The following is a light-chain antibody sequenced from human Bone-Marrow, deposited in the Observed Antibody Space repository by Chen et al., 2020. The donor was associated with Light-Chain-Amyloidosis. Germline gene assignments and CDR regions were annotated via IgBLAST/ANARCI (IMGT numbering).Light chain of an antibody. V-gene: IGKV4-1*01. CDR2: WAS. CDR3: QQYYTTPRT. CDR1: QSLLYSSNKENY. J-gene: IGKJ2*01. Sequence: DIVMTQSPDSLAVSVGERATIKCKSSQSLLYSSNKENYLAWYQQKPRQPPKLLIYWASTRESGVPDRFSGSGSGTDFTLTISGLQAEDVAVYYCQQYYTTPRTFGQGTKLEIK.